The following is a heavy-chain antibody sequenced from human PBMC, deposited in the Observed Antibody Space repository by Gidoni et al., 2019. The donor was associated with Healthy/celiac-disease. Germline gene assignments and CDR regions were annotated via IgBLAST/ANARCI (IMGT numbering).Heavy chain of an antibody. D-gene: IGHD3-10*01. V-gene: IGHV4-39*01. J-gene: IGHJ6*02. CDR2: IYYSGST. CDR3: ARRPGGPKDYGMDV. CDR1: GGSISSSSYY. Sequence: QLQLQESGPGLVKHSETMSLTCTVSGGSISSSSYYWGWIRQPPGKGLAWIGSIYYSGSTYYNPSLKSRVTISVDTSKNQFSLKLSSVPAADTAVYYCARRPGGPKDYGMDVWGQGTTVTVSS.